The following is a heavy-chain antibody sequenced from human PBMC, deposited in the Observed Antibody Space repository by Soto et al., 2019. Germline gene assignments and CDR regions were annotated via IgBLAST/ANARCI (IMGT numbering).Heavy chain of an antibody. J-gene: IGHJ4*02. Sequence: LRLSCAASGFTFSSNAMSWVRRAPGKGLEWVSGITGSGGITDYADSVKGQFTISRDNSRNTLYLQMNYLRVEDTAVYFCAKHTTFYFARTGPGDYFDSWGQGTLVTVSS. CDR1: GFTFSSNA. V-gene: IGHV3-23*01. CDR3: AKHTTFYFARTGPGDYFDS. CDR2: ITGSGGIT. D-gene: IGHD3-22*01.